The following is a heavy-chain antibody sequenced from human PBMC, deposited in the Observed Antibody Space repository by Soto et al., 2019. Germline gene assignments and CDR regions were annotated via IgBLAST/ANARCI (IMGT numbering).Heavy chain of an antibody. Sequence: SQKLSLTCTVSNDSISTSIYYWGWLRQPQGKGLEWIGSIYHTGSSYYNPSLQGRVTISVDTSKNQFSLKLTSVTAADTAIYYFASCSGGSCY. V-gene: IGHV4-39*01. D-gene: IGHD2-15*01. CDR2: IYHTGSS. J-gene: IGHJ4*03. CDR3: ASCSGGSCY. CDR1: NDSISTSIYY.